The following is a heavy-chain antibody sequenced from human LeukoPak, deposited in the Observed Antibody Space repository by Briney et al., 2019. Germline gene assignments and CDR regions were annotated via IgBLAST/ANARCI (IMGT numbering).Heavy chain of an antibody. CDR3: ARGSGYYPFIDY. Sequence: GGSLRLSCAASGFTFSSYSMNWVRQAPGKGLGWVSSISSSRSYIYYADSVKGRFTISRDNAKNSLYLQMNSLRAEDTAVYYCARGSGYYPFIDYWGQGTLVTVSS. J-gene: IGHJ4*02. CDR2: ISSSRSYI. V-gene: IGHV3-21*01. CDR1: GFTFSSYS. D-gene: IGHD3-22*01.